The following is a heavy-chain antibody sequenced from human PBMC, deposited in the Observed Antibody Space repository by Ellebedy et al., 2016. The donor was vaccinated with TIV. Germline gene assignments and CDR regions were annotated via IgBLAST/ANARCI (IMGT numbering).Heavy chain of an antibody. CDR1: GFTFSSYW. D-gene: IGHD3-3*01. Sequence: GESLKISCAASGFTFSSYWMHWVRQAPGKGLVWVSRINSDGSSTSYADSVKGRFTISRDNAKNTLYLQMNSLRAEDTAVYYCAREEGLTTFGVVIDNYYGMDVWGQGTTVTVSS. V-gene: IGHV3-74*01. CDR2: INSDGSST. J-gene: IGHJ6*02. CDR3: AREEGLTTFGVVIDNYYGMDV.